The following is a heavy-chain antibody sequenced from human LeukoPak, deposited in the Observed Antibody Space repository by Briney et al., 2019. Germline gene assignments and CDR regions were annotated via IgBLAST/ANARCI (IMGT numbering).Heavy chain of an antibody. V-gene: IGHV3-11*01. J-gene: IGHJ4*02. D-gene: IGHD3-16*01. CDR1: GFTFSDHY. CDR2: ISDSGTTI. Sequence: GGSLRLSCAASGFTFSDHYMSWIRQAPGRGLEWISYISDSGTTIDYADSVKGRFTISRDNAKNSLYLQMKSLRAEDTAVYYCARGGALYDYIWGRYTYYYLDYWGQGTLVTVSS. CDR3: ARGGALYDYIWGRYTYYYLDY.